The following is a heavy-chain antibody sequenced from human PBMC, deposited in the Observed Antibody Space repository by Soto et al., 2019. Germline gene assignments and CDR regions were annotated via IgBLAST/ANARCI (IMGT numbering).Heavy chain of an antibody. D-gene: IGHD4-17*01. J-gene: IGHJ4*02. V-gene: IGHV3-30-3*01. Sequence: GGSLRLSCAASGFTFSSYAMHWVRQAPGKGLEWVAVISYDGSNKYYADSVKGRFTISRDNSKNTLYLQMNSLRAEDTAVYYCARGFNDYGDYDYWGQGTLVTVSS. CDR1: GFTFSSYA. CDR2: ISYDGSNK. CDR3: ARGFNDYGDYDY.